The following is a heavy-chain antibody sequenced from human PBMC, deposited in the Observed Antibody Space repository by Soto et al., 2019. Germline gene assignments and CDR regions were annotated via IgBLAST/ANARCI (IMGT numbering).Heavy chain of an antibody. J-gene: IGHJ5*02. Sequence: GGSLRLSCAASGFTFSSYSMNWVRQAPGKGLEWVSSISSSSSYIYYADSAKGRFTISRDNAKNSLYLQMNSLRAEDTAVYYCARDPNYYGSGSYYPWGQGTLVTVSS. V-gene: IGHV3-21*01. CDR3: ARDPNYYGSGSYYP. CDR2: ISSSSSYI. D-gene: IGHD3-10*01. CDR1: GFTFSSYS.